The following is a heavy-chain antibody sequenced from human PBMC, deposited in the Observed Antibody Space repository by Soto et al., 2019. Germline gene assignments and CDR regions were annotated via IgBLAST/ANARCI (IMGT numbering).Heavy chain of an antibody. J-gene: IGHJ3*01. V-gene: IGHV3-23*04. CDR1: GFTFSIYA. CDR3: AMSAGYGGAFDG. D-gene: IGHD5-12*01. Sequence: EKQLVESGGALAQPGGSLRLSCVGSGFTFSIYALTWVRQAPGKGLEWVSLITNNGDTTFFGDSVKGRFSISRDNSKNTLYLQLENLRAEDTAVYYCAMSAGYGGAFDGWGQGTMVAVSS. CDR2: ITNNGDTT.